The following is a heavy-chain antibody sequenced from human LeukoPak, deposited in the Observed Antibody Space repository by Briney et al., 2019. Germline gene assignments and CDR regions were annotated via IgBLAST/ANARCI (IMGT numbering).Heavy chain of an antibody. CDR1: GFPFSSYA. D-gene: IGHD3-16*01. Sequence: GGSLRLSCAASGFPFSSYAMSWVRQAPGKGLEWVSGISGGGGSTYYADSVRGRFTISRDNSKNTLYLQVNSLRAEDTAVYYCARTRGPNVFGGVHDYWGQGTLVTVSS. V-gene: IGHV3-23*01. CDR3: ARTRGPNVFGGVHDY. J-gene: IGHJ4*02. CDR2: ISGGGGST.